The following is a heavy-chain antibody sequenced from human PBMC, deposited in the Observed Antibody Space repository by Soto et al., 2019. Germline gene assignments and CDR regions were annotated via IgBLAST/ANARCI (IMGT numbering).Heavy chain of an antibody. CDR1: GYSFTSYW. J-gene: IGHJ6*02. Sequence: GESLKISCKGSGYSFTSYWIGWVRQMPGKGLEWMGIIYPGDSDTRYSPSFQGQVTISADKSISNAYLQWSSLKASDTAMYYCARGAGYVLNYYGMDVWGQGTTVTVSS. D-gene: IGHD3-16*01. CDR3: ARGAGYVLNYYGMDV. V-gene: IGHV5-51*01. CDR2: IYPGDSDT.